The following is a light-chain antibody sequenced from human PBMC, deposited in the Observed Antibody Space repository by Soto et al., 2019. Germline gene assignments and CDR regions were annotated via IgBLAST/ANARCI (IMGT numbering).Light chain of an antibody. CDR2: EAS. CDR1: QSISSW. Sequence: DIQMTQSPSTLSASVGDRVTITCRASQSISSWLAWYQQKPGKAPNLLIYEASRLESAVPSRFSGSASGTEFTLTINSLQTDDFATYFCQQYSSYPETFGQGTKVDIK. J-gene: IGKJ1*01. V-gene: IGKV1-5*03. CDR3: QQYSSYPET.